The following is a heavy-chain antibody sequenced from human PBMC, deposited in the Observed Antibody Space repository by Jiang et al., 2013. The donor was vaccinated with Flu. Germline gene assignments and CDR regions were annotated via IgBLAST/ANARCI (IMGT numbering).Heavy chain of an antibody. CDR1: NSAA. D-gene: IGHD6-13*01. J-gene: IGHJ4*02. V-gene: IGHV6-1*01. Sequence: NSAAWNWIRQSPSRGLEWLGRTYYRSKWYNDYAVSVKSRITVNPDTSKNQFSLQLNSVTPEDTAVYYCARGALSSTWFFDYWGQGTLVTVSS. CDR3: ARGALSSTWFFDY. CDR2: TYYRSKWYN.